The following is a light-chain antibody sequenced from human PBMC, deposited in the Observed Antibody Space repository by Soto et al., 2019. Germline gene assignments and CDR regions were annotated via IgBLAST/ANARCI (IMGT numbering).Light chain of an antibody. Sequence: QSVLTRPPSASGSPGQSVTISCTGTSSDVGAYDYVSWYQQHPGKAPKLMIYEINKRPSGVPDRFSGSKSGNTASLTVSGLQAEDEADYYCSSFAGSNNFPYVFGTGTKVTV. CDR2: EIN. CDR3: SSFAGSNNFPYV. J-gene: IGLJ1*01. CDR1: SSDVGAYDY. V-gene: IGLV2-8*01.